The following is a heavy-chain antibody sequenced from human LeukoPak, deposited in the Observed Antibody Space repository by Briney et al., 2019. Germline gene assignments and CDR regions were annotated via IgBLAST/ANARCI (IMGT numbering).Heavy chain of an antibody. J-gene: IGHJ4*02. CDR1: GFTFSSNY. Sequence: GGSLRLSCAASGFTFSSNYMSWVRQAPGKGLEWVSVIYSGGSTYYADSVKGRFTISRDNSKNTLYLQMNSLRAEDTAVYYCARDLGVFDFDYWGQGTLVTVSS. V-gene: IGHV3-66*02. CDR2: IYSGGST. CDR3: ARDLGVFDFDY. D-gene: IGHD6-13*01.